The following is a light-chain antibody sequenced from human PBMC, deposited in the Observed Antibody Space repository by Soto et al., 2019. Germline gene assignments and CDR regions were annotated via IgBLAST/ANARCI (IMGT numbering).Light chain of an antibody. Sequence: LTQSPAILSLSPGERATLSCTASQSVDTYIAWYQQRPGQPPRLLIHDTSHRASGVPARFRGSGSGTDFTLTITGLEPEDFAVYFCQQRRNWVSFGPGTRL. CDR3: QQRRNWVS. CDR2: DTS. J-gene: IGKJ3*01. CDR1: QSVDTY. V-gene: IGKV3-11*01.